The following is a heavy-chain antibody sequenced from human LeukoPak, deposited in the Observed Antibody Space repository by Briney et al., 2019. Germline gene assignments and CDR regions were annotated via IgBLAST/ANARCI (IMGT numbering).Heavy chain of an antibody. CDR3: ARGGYCSSTSCYGRFDP. CDR1: GYTFTGHY. CDR2: INPNSGGT. Sequence: ASVKVSCKASGYTFTGHYMHWVRQAPGQGLEWMGWINPNSGGTNYAQKFQGRVTMTRDTSISTAYMELSRLRSDDTAVYYCARGGYCSSTSCYGRFDPWGQGTLVTVSS. D-gene: IGHD2-2*01. V-gene: IGHV1-2*02. J-gene: IGHJ5*02.